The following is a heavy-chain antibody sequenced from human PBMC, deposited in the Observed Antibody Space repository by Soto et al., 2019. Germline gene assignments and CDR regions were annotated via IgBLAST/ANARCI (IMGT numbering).Heavy chain of an antibody. Sequence: GASVKVSCKASGGTFSSYAISWVRQAPGQGLEWMGGIIPIFGTANYAQKFQGRVTITADESTSTAYMELSSLRSEDTAVYYCARGNRGYSGYEQYYSDMDVCGQGTTVTVSS. J-gene: IGHJ6*02. D-gene: IGHD5-12*01. CDR3: ARGNRGYSGYEQYYSDMDV. V-gene: IGHV1-69*13. CDR1: GGTFSSYA. CDR2: IIPIFGTA.